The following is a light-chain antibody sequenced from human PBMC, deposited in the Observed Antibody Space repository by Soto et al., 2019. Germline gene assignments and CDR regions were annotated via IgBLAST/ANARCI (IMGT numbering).Light chain of an antibody. CDR2: DTS. J-gene: IGKJ1*01. V-gene: IGKV3D-20*01. Sequence: EILMTQSPATVSVSPCDRATLSCRASQSVSSSYLAWYQQKPGLAPRLILYDTSFRATGIPDRFSGSGSGTDSTLTISRLDPEDFAVYYCQQYGSSPSFGQGTKVHIK. CDR1: QSVSSSY. CDR3: QQYGSSPS.